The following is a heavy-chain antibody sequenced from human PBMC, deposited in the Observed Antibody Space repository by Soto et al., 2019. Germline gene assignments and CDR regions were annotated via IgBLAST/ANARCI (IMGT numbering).Heavy chain of an antibody. CDR1: GFTFSSYA. CDR2: ISYDGSNK. CDR3: ARTPGGGNEAASDAFDI. Sequence: GGSLRLSCAASGFTFSSYAMHWVRQAPGKGLEWVAVISYDGSNKYYADSVKGRFTISRDNSKNTLYLQMNSLRAEDTAVYYCARTPGGGNEAASDAFDIWGQGTMVTV. D-gene: IGHD2-15*01. J-gene: IGHJ3*02. V-gene: IGHV3-30-3*01.